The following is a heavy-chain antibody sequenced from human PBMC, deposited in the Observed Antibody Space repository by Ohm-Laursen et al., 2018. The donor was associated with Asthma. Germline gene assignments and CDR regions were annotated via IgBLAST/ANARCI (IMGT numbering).Heavy chain of an antibody. J-gene: IGHJ4*02. CDR2: ISYDGSNK. CDR1: GFTFGSYG. D-gene: IGHD3-16*01. Sequence: SLRLSCAASGFTFGSYGMQWVRQAPGKGPEWVAVISYDGSNKYYADSVKGRFTISRDNSKNTLYMQMNSLRAEDTAVYFCARGYGIDYWGQGALVTVSS. V-gene: IGHV3-30*03. CDR3: ARGYGIDY.